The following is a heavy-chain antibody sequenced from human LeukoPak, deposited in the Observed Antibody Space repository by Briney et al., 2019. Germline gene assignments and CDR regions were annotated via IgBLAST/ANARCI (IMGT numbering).Heavy chain of an antibody. CDR3: ARTYRSGGSCYSNWFDP. Sequence: SETLSLTCTVSGGSISSGGYYWSWIRQHPGKGLEWIGYIYYSGSTYYNPSLKSRVTISVDTSKNQFSLKLSSVTAADTAVYYCARTYRSGGSCYSNWFDPWGQGTLVTVSS. V-gene: IGHV4-31*03. CDR2: IYYSGST. CDR1: GGSISSGGYY. D-gene: IGHD2-15*01. J-gene: IGHJ5*02.